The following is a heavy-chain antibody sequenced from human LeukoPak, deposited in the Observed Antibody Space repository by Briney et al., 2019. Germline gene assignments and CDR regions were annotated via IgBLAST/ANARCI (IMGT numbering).Heavy chain of an antibody. CDR3: ARVLVTLDAFDI. J-gene: IGHJ3*02. D-gene: IGHD2-21*02. CDR1: GYTFTSYG. CDR2: ISAYNGNT. V-gene: IGHV1-18*01. Sequence: ASVKVSFKASGYTFTSYGITWVRQAPGEGLEWMGRISAYNGNTNYAQKLQGRVTMTTDTSTSTAYMELRSLRSDDTAVYYCARVLVTLDAFDIWGQGTMVTVSS.